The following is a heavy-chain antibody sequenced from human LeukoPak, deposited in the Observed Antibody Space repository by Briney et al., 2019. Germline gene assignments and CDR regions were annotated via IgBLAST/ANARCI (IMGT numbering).Heavy chain of an antibody. V-gene: IGHV4-4*07. J-gene: IGHJ4*02. CDR3: ARAGEQWELSRVVFDY. CDR2: IYTSGST. D-gene: IGHD1-26*01. Sequence: NSSETLSLTCTASGGSISSYYWSWIRQPAGKGLEWIGRIYTSGSTNYNPSLKSRVTMSVDTSKNQFSLKLSSVTAADTAVYYCARAGEQWELSRVVFDYWGQGTLVTVSS. CDR1: GGSISSYY.